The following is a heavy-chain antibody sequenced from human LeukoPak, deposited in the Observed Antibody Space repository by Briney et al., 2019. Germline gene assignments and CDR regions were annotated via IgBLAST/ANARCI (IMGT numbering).Heavy chain of an antibody. CDR3: TRDYPASFDV. CDR2: IRSTIYGGTT. Sequence: QPGGSLRLSCAGSGFTFSDHYMDWVRQAPGKGLEWLGFIRSTIYGGTTDYAASVKGRFTISRDDSKSIAYLQMNSLKTEDTAMYYCTRDYPASFDVWGQGTLVTVSS. J-gene: IGHJ3*01. CDR1: GFTFSDHY. V-gene: IGHV3-49*04.